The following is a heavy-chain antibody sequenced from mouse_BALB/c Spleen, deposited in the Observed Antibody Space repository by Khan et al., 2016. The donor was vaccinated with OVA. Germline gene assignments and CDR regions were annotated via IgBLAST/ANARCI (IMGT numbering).Heavy chain of an antibody. Sequence: QVQLKESGAELVRPGTSVKMSCKAAGYTFTNYWIGWVKQRPGHGLEWIGDIFPGGGYTNYDEKFKGMATLTTDTSSSTAYMQLSSLTSEDSAISYRARRGAARATWDFFDYWGQGTTLTVSS. CDR1: GYTFTNYW. CDR3: ARRGAARATWDFFDY. J-gene: IGHJ2*01. CDR2: IFPGGGYT. V-gene: IGHV1-63*02. D-gene: IGHD3-1*01.